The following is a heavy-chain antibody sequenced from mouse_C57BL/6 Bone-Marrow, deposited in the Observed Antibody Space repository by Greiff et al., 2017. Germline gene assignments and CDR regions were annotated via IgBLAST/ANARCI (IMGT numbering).Heavy chain of an antibody. Sequence: QVHVKQPGAELVMPGASVKLSCKASGYTFTSYWMHWVKQRPGQGLEWIGEIDPSDSYTNYNQKFKGKSTLTVDKSSSTAYMQLSSLTSEDSAVYYCARSVTTVVARRGWFAYWGQGTLVTVSA. CDR1: GYTFTSYW. D-gene: IGHD1-1*01. J-gene: IGHJ3*01. CDR2: IDPSDSYT. CDR3: ARSVTTVVARRGWFAY. V-gene: IGHV1-69*01.